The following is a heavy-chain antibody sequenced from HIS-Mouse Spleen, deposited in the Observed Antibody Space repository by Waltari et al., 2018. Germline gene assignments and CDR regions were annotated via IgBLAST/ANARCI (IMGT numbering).Heavy chain of an antibody. J-gene: IGHJ3*02. CDR2: ISYDGSNR. CDR3: ARLYQWELDAFDI. D-gene: IGHD1-26*01. CDR1: GFTFSSYA. Sequence: QVQLVESGGGVVQPGRSLRLSCAASGFTFSSYAMHWVRQAPGKGLEWVEVISYDGSNRYYADCGKGRFTISRDNSKNTLYLQMNSLRAEDTAVYYCARLYQWELDAFDIWGQGTMVTVSS. V-gene: IGHV3-30*04.